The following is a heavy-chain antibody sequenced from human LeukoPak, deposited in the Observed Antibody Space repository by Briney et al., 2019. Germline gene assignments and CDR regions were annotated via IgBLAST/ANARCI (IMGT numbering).Heavy chain of an antibody. CDR3: ARDRTIFGVVITDDAFDI. CDR2: ISAYNGNT. J-gene: IGHJ3*02. Sequence: ASVKVSCKASGYTFTSYGINWVRQAPGQGLEWMGWISAYNGNTNYAQKLQGRVTMTTDTSTSTAYMELRSLRSDDTAVYYCARDRTIFGVVITDDAFDIWGQGTMVTVSS. CDR1: GYTFTSYG. V-gene: IGHV1-18*01. D-gene: IGHD3-3*01.